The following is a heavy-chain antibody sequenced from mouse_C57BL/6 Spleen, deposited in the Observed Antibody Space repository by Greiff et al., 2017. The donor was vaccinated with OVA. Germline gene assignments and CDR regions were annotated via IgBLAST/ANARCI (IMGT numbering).Heavy chain of an antibody. Sequence: EVKLVESGGGLVKPGGSLKLSCAASGFNFSSYAMSWVRQTPETRLEWVATISDGGSYTYYPDKVKGSFNISRDNAKNNLYRIMSHLKSEDTDMYYSARGWWDGFAYWGQGTLVTVSA. CDR1: GFNFSSYA. D-gene: IGHD1-1*02. CDR2: ISDGGSYT. V-gene: IGHV5-4*03. J-gene: IGHJ3*01. CDR3: ARGWWDGFAY.